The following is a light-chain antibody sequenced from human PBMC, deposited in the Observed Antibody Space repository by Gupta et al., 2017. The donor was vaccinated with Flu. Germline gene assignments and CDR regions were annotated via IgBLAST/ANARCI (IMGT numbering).Light chain of an antibody. J-gene: IGLJ1*01. Sequence: QSALTQPASVAGSPGQSIPLSCTGSSSDIGGYDYVSWYQQYPGKAPKLLIYNVSYRPSGVSNRFSGSKSGNTASLTISGLQADDEADYYCSSYTSAFTYVFGPGTEVTVL. CDR1: SSDIGGYDY. CDR3: SSYTSAFTYV. V-gene: IGLV2-14*03. CDR2: NVS.